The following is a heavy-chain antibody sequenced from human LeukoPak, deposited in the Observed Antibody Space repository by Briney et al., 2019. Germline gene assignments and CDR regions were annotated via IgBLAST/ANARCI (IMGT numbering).Heavy chain of an antibody. V-gene: IGHV4-61*01. CDR3: ARELLPQSYFDY. J-gene: IGHJ4*02. CDR1: GGSVSSSTHY. CDR2: IYYSGST. Sequence: SETLSLTCTVSGGSVSSSTHYWSWIRQPPGKGLEWIGYIYYSGSTNYNPSLKSRVTMSVDTSKNQFSLKLSSVTAADTAVYCCARELLPQSYFDYWGQGTLVTASS.